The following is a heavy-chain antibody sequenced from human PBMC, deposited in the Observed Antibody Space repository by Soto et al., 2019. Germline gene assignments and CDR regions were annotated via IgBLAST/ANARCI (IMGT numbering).Heavy chain of an antibody. CDR3: AKASYTDDYLDV. D-gene: IGHD1-1*01. J-gene: IGHJ6*03. Sequence: GGSLRLSCSASGFTFNEHAMHWVRQAPGKGLEWVSGITWSSGNIGYADFVKGRFTLSRDNDKNSLYLQMHSLTVEDTALYFCAKASYTDDYLDVWGKGTTVTVSS. CDR2: ITWSSGNI. V-gene: IGHV3-9*01. CDR1: GFTFNEHA.